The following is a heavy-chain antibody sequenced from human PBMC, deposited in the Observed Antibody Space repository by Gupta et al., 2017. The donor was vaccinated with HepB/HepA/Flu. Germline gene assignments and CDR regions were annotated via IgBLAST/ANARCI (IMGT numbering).Heavy chain of an antibody. V-gene: IGHV1-2*04. Sequence: QVQLVQSGPVVKKPGASVRVSCTASGYIFSDYFIHWVRQAPGQGLQWMGWINTKRGGTKYAQKFQGWVTMTTDKSIGTVYMELSXLXSDDTAXLAGARDVSRSGSFGFDPWGQVTLVTVSS. D-gene: IGHD1-26*01. CDR3: ARDVSRSGSFGFDP. J-gene: IGHJ5*02. CDR2: INTKRGGT. CDR1: GYIFSDYF.